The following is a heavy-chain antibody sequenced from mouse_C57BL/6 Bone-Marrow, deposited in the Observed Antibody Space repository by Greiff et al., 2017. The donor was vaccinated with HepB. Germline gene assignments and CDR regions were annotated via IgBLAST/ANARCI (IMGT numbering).Heavy chain of an antibody. D-gene: IGHD2-12*01. V-gene: IGHV1-19*01. Sequence: VQLQQSGPVLVKPGASVKMSCKASGYTFTDYYMNWVKQSHGKSLEWIGVINPYNGGTSYNQKFKGKATLTVDKSSSTAYMELNSLTSEDSAVYYCARLRGRFAYWGQGTLVTVSA. CDR3: ARLRGRFAY. J-gene: IGHJ3*01. CDR2: INPYNGGT. CDR1: GYTFTDYY.